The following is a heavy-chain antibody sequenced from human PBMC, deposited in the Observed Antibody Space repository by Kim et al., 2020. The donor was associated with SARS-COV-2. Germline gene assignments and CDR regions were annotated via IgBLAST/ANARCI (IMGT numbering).Heavy chain of an antibody. V-gene: IGHV3-11*01. J-gene: IGHJ5*02. CDR1: GFTFSDFG. CDR3: ATYYYASGTST. D-gene: IGHD3-10*01. CDR2: ITGSGNSV. Sequence: GGSLRLSCAASGFTFSDFGMSWIRQVPGKGLEWVSDITGSGNSVRYAGSVKGRFTISGDNAKNSLYLQINSLRAEDTAIYYCATYYYASGTSTWGQGTLLTVSS.